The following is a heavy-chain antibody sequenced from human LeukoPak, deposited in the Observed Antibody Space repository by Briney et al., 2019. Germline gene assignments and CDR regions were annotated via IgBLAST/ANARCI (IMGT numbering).Heavy chain of an antibody. Sequence: PGGSLRLSCAVSGFTFSDYHMSWIRQAPGKGLEWVAYISSSGSNIYYADSVKGRFTISRDNTKKSLYLQMKSLRADDTAVYYCARDSSSGYYYWFDPWGQGTLVTVSS. V-gene: IGHV3-11*01. CDR2: ISSSGSNI. J-gene: IGHJ5*02. CDR1: GFTFSDYH. CDR3: ARDSSSGYYYWFDP. D-gene: IGHD3-22*01.